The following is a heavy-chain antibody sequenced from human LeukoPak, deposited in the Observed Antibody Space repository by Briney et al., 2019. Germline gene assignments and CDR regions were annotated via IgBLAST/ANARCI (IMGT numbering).Heavy chain of an antibody. Sequence: PGGSLRLSCAASGFTFSDYYMRWIRQAPGKGLEWVSYISSSGSTIYYADSVKGRFTISRDNAKNSLYLQMNSLRAEDTAVYYCARAEGLVVVAATIDYWGQGTLVTVSS. CDR3: ARAEGLVVVAATIDY. D-gene: IGHD2-15*01. J-gene: IGHJ4*02. CDR2: ISSSGSTI. V-gene: IGHV3-11*04. CDR1: GFTFSDYY.